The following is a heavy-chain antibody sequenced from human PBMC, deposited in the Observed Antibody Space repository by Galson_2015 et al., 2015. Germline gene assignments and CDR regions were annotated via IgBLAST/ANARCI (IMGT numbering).Heavy chain of an antibody. J-gene: IGHJ4*02. V-gene: IGHV3-7*01. CDR2: IKQDGSEK. Sequence: SLRLSCAVSEFTFSSYWMSWVHQAPGKGLEWVANIKQDGSEKYYVDSVTGRFTISRDNAKNSLYLQMNSLRGGDTAVYYCARRRFGELLDYWGQGALVTVSS. CDR3: ARRRFGELLDY. CDR1: EFTFSSYW. D-gene: IGHD3-10*01.